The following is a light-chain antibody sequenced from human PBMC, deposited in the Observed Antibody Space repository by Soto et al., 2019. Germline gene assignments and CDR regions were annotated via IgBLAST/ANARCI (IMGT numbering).Light chain of an antibody. CDR1: QSVSSN. Sequence: EIVMTQSPATLSVSPGERATLSCRASQSVSSNLAWYQQKPVQAPRLLLYGASTRATGIPGRFSGSGSGTDFTLTISSLQSEDFAVYYCQQHNYWPSFGQGTKLEIK. J-gene: IGKJ2*01. CDR2: GAS. V-gene: IGKV3-15*01. CDR3: QQHNYWPS.